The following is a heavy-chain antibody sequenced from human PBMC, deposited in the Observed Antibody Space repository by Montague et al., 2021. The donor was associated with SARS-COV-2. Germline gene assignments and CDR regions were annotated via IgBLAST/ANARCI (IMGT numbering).Heavy chain of an antibody. J-gene: IGHJ4*02. D-gene: IGHD1-7*01. CDR1: GFSLNSNGVC. CDR3: ARMECGTVSSEEV. V-gene: IGHV2-70*17. CDR2: IDWDDAK. Sequence: ALVKPTQTLTLTCTFSGFSLNSNGVCVTWIRQPPGGALEGLARIDWDDAKFYDTSLKARLAVSTGASETQVVLKVTDLDPADTATYFCARMECGTVSSEEVWGQG.